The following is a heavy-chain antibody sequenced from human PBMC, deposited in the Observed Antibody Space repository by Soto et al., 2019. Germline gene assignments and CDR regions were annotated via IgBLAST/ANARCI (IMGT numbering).Heavy chain of an antibody. J-gene: IGHJ4*02. CDR2: IYYSGST. D-gene: IGHD3-22*01. CDR1: GGSISSGDYY. V-gene: IGHV4-30-4*01. CDR3: ARAGVPLTYDSSGYDGY. Sequence: QVQLQESGPGLVKPSQTLSLTCTVSGGSISSGDYYWSWIRQPPGKCLEWLGYIYYSGSTYYNPSLKSRVTIAVDTSKNQFSLKLSSVTAADTAVYYCARAGVPLTYDSSGYDGYWGQGTLVTVSS.